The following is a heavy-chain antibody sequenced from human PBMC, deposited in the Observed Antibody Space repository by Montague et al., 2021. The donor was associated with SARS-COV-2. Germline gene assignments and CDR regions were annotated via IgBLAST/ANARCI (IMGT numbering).Heavy chain of an antibody. CDR2: IYTSGST. J-gene: IGHJ6*02. Sequence: SETLSLTRTVSGGSISSYYWSWIRQPAGKGLEWIGRIYTSGSTNYNPSLKSRVTMSVDTSKNQFSLKLSSVTAAATAVYYCAREAWFGDKTSASEYYGMDVWGQGTTVTVSS. CDR3: AREAWFGDKTSASEYYGMDV. V-gene: IGHV4-4*07. D-gene: IGHD3-10*01. CDR1: GGSISSYY.